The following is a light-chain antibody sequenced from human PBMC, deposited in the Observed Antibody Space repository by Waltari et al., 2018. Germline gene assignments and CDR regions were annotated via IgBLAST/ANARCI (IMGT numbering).Light chain of an antibody. V-gene: IGLV1-51*02. Sequence: SVLTQPPSVSAAPGQRVTIFCSGGSSNLGNNYVYWYRPLPGTAPKLLIYEDNERPSGIPDRFSGSKSGTSATLDITGLQAGDEADYYCGTWDSSLSGAVFGGGTHLTVL. J-gene: IGLJ7*01. CDR1: SSNLGNNY. CDR2: EDN. CDR3: GTWDSSLSGAV.